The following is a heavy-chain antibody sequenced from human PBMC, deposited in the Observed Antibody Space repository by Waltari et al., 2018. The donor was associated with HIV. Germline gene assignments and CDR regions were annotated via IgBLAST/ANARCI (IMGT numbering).Heavy chain of an antibody. CDR3: ARGERREDWFDP. CDR1: AGSISSSRYY. CDR2: IYYSGST. Sequence: QLQLQESGPGLVKPSETLSLPCTVSAGSISSSRYYWGWIRQPPGKGLEWIGSIYYSGSTYYNPSLKSRVTISVDTSKNQFSLKLSSVTAADTAVYYCARGERREDWFDPWGQGTLVTVSS. V-gene: IGHV4-39*07. J-gene: IGHJ5*02. D-gene: IGHD1-1*01.